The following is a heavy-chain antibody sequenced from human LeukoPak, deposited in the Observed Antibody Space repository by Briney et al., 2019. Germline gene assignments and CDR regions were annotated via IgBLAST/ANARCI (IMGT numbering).Heavy chain of an antibody. CDR3: ARGLWWCSTRRGCWFDP. J-gene: IGHJ5*02. V-gene: IGHV3-7*01. CDR2: IKEDGSVT. CDR1: GFSFSASW. Sequence: PGGSLRLSCAAASGFSFSASWMKWVRQAPGKGLEWVDSIKEDGSVTRYVDSVKGRFTISRDNAKNPLFLQMNGLRAEDTAVYYCARGLWWCSTRRGCWFDPWGQGTLVTVSS. D-gene: IGHD2-8*02.